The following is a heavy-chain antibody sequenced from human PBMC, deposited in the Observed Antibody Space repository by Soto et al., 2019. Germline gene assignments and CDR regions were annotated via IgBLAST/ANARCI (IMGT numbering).Heavy chain of an antibody. Sequence: QVQLVESGGGVVQPGRSLRLSCAASGFTFSSYGMHWVRQAPGKGLEWVAVIWYDGSNKYYADSVKGRFTISRDNSKNTLYLQMNSLRAEDTAVYYCARDSGYSSSWSDYCGQGTLVTVSS. CDR1: GFTFSSYG. CDR2: IWYDGSNK. D-gene: IGHD6-13*01. V-gene: IGHV3-33*01. CDR3: ARDSGYSSSWSDY. J-gene: IGHJ4*02.